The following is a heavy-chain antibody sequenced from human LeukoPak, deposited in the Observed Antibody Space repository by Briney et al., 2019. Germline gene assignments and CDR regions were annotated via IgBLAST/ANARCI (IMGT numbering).Heavy chain of an antibody. D-gene: IGHD2-8*02. V-gene: IGHV3-48*03. CDR2: ISGSDDSV. CDR3: ASSRRDHTAGRPYFDL. J-gene: IGHJ4*02. CDR1: LLTSRRYA. Sequence: LRLSPATSLLTSRRYAMTWARQSPRNGLERVAYISGSDDSVYYPDSVKGRFSISRDNVKNSLYLQMNSLSAEDTAFYYCASSRRDHTAGRPYFDLWGQGTLLTVSS.